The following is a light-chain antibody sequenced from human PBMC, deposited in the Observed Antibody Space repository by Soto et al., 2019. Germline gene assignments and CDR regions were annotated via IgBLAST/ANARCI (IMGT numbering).Light chain of an antibody. V-gene: IGLV2-11*01. CDR3: CSYADKYTYV. J-gene: IGLJ1*01. Sequence: QSVLTQPRSVSGSPGQSVTTFCTGTNSDVGDYDYVSWYQHHAGKAPKLLVYDVTKRPSGVPDRFSGSKSGNTASLTISGLQADDEADYYCCSYADKYTYVFGTGTKVTVL. CDR2: DVT. CDR1: NSDVGDYDY.